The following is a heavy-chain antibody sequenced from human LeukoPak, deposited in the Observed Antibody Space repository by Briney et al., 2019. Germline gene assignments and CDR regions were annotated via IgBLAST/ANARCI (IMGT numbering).Heavy chain of an antibody. CDR2: INHSGST. V-gene: IGHV4-34*01. J-gene: IGHJ4*02. CDR1: GGSFSGYY. Sequence: SETLSLTCAVYGGSFSGYYWSWIRQPPGKGLEWIGEINHSGSTNYNPSLKSRVTISVDPSKNQFSLKLSSVTAADTAVYYCAREGGGSYPGVVDYWGQGTLVTVSS. D-gene: IGHD1-26*01. CDR3: AREGGGSYPGVVDY.